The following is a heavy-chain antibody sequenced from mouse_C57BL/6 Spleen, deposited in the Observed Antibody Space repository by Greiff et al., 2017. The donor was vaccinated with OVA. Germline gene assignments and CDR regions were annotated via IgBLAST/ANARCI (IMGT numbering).Heavy chain of an antibody. D-gene: IGHD5-1*01. CDR3: ARPKNEYNDECAMDY. V-gene: IGHV14-3*01. Sequence: EVQLQQSVAELVRPGASVKLSCTASGFNIKNTYMHWVKQRTEQGLEWIGRIDPANGNTKYAQKFQGKATITADTSSNTAYLQLSSLTSEDTAIYYCARPKNEYNDECAMDYWGQGTTVTVSS. CDR2: IDPANGNT. J-gene: IGHJ4*01. CDR1: GFNIKNTY.